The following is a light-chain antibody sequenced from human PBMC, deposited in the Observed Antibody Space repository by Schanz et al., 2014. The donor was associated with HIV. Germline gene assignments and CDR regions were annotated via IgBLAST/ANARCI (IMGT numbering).Light chain of an antibody. CDR2: EVN. V-gene: IGLV2-23*02. CDR3: SSYANTDTVL. J-gene: IGLJ2*01. CDR1: SSDVGTYKF. Sequence: QSALTQPASVSGSPGQSITISCTGTSSDVGTYKFVSWYQQHPGKVPKLIIYEVNKRPSGVSNHFSGSKSGNTASLTISGLQAEDEADYYCSSYANTDTVLFGGGTKLTVL.